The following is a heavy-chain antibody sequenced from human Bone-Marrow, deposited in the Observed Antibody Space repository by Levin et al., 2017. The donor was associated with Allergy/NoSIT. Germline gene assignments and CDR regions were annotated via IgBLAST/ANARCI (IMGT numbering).Heavy chain of an antibody. CDR1: GGSINDYF. D-gene: IGHD2-21*01. Sequence: PSETLSLTCTVSGGSINDYFWTWIRQPPGKGLEWIGNIYYTGSTNYSPSLKSRVTISVDTSKNQFSLRLNSMTAADTAVYYCARVHFDCGDDTCYRGHLDYWGQGVLVTVSS. CDR2: IYYTGST. V-gene: IGHV4-59*01. J-gene: IGHJ4*02. CDR3: ARVHFDCGDDTCYRGHLDY.